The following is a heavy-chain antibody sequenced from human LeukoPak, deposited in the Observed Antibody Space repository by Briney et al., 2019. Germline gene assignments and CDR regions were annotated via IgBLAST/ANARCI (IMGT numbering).Heavy chain of an antibody. J-gene: IGHJ4*02. D-gene: IGHD2-2*02. CDR1: GFTFSSYW. CDR2: INSDGSST. CDR3: ARALWAPAATPLRFAG. V-gene: IGHV3-74*01. Sequence: GGSLRLSCAASGFTFSSYWMHWVRHAPGKGLGWVSRINSDGSSTSYADSVKGRFTISRDNAKNTLYLQMNSLRAEDTAVYYCARALWAPAATPLRFAGWGQGTLVTVSS.